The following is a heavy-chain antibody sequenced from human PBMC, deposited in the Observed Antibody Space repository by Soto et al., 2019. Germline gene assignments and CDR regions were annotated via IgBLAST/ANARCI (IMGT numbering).Heavy chain of an antibody. V-gene: IGHV5-51*01. J-gene: IGHJ6*02. D-gene: IGHD4-4*01. CDR3: ARHISNSRSYNYAMHV. Sequence: GESLKISCKGSGYTFTDYWIGWVRQLPGKGLEWMGIIYPGDSDTRYSPSFQGHVTITVDKSTSTAYLQWNTLKASDTAMYYCARHISNSRSYNYAMHVWRQRTTVTASS. CDR1: GYTFTDYW. CDR2: IYPGDSDT.